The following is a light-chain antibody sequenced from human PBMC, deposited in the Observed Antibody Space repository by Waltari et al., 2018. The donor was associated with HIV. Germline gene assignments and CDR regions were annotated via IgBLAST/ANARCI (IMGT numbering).Light chain of an antibody. CDR2: RNK. Sequence: QSVLTQSPSTSASPGQRVTISCSGTSSNIGNNFVSWYQRLPGTAPKLLIFRNKQRPSGVPGRFSGSKSDTSASLVISVLRSEDEAEYFCAVWDGSLSAWLFGGGTKVAVL. CDR3: AVWDGSLSAWL. CDR1: SSNIGNNF. J-gene: IGLJ3*02. V-gene: IGLV1-47*01.